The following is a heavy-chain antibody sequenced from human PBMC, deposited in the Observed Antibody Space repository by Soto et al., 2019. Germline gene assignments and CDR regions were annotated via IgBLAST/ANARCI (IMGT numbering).Heavy chain of an antibody. V-gene: IGHV1-46*01. D-gene: IGHD3-3*01. CDR1: GYTFTSYY. Sequence: ASVKVSCKASGYTFTSYYLHCVRQSPVQSLEWMGIINPSGGSTSYAQKFQGRVTMTRDTSTSTVYMELSSLRSEDTAVYYCARDYYSNYDFWSGIPAYWGQGTLVTVSS. CDR3: ARDYYSNYDFWSGIPAY. CDR2: INPSGGST. J-gene: IGHJ4*02.